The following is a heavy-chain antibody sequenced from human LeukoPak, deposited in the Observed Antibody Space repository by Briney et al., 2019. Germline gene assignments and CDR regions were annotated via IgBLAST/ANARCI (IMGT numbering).Heavy chain of an antibody. V-gene: IGHV3-48*03. Sequence: QPGGSLRLSCAASGFIFSSHEMNWVRQAPGKGLEWVSYISSSGSAKYYADSVKGRFTISRDNAKNSLDLQMNSLRAEDTAVYYCARAAYYDISGYYRPDYWGQGTLVTVSS. J-gene: IGHJ4*02. CDR1: GFIFSSHE. CDR3: ARAAYYDISGYYRPDY. D-gene: IGHD3-22*01. CDR2: ISSSGSAK.